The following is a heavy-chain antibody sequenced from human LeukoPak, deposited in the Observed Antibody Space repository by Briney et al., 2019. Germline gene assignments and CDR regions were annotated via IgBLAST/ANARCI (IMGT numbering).Heavy chain of an antibody. J-gene: IGHJ4*02. CDR2: ISNDGSKD. CDR3: AKGLGWTLDY. CDR1: GFTFTTYG. Sequence: PGGSLRLSCAASGFTFTTYGIHWVRQAPGKGLEWVTFISNDGSKDYYADSAKGRFIISRDNSKNTLYLQMISLRPEDTGVYYCAKGLGWTLDYWGQGTLVIVSS. D-gene: IGHD3/OR15-3a*01. V-gene: IGHV3-30*02.